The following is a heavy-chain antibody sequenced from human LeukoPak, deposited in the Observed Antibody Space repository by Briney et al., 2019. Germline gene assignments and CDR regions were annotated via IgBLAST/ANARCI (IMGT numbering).Heavy chain of an antibody. CDR2: IYYSGST. J-gene: IGHJ4*02. CDR1: GYSISSSNW. D-gene: IGHD3-3*01. Sequence: PSETLSLTCAVSGYSISSSNWWGWIRQPPGKGLEWIGYIYYSGSTYYNPSLKSRVTISVDTSKNQFSLKLSSVTAADTAVYYCARGRGLYYDFWSGYVFWGQGTLVTVSS. V-gene: IGHV4-28*03. CDR3: ARGRGLYYDFWSGYVF.